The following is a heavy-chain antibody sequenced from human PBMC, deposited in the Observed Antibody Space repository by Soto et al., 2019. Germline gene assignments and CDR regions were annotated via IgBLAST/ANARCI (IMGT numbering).Heavy chain of an antibody. CDR2: ISSSSSYT. D-gene: IGHD3-10*01. CDR1: GFTFSDYY. CDR3: ARGHRSEDGSGSYSTY. V-gene: IGHV3-11*06. Sequence: GGSLRLSCAASGFTFSDYYMSWIRQAPGKGLEWVSYISSSSSYTNYADSVKGRFTISRDNAKNSLYLQMNSLRAEDTAVYYCARGHRSEDGSGSYSTYWGQGTLVTVSS. J-gene: IGHJ1*01.